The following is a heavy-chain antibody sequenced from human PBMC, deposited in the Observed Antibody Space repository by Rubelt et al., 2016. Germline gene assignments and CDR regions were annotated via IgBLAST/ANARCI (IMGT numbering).Heavy chain of an antibody. D-gene: IGHD5-12*01. CDR3: AKGLGGWVRFTIDY. V-gene: IGHV3-23*01. CDR1: GFTFGNYH. Sequence: EVHLSESGGGLEQPGGSLRLSCAASGFTFGNYHLTWVRQAPGKGLEWVSTISGSSGNTWYAASVKGRFNISRDNAKNTLYLQTTSLRADVTAVYYWAKGLGGWVRFTIDYWGQGTLVTVSS. CDR2: ISGSSGNT. J-gene: IGHJ4*02.